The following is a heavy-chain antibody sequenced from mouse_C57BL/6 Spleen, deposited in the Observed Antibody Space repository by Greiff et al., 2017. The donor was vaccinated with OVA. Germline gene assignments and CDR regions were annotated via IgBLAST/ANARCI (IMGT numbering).Heavy chain of an antibody. CDR1: GYSITSGYY. J-gene: IGHJ4*01. D-gene: IGHD2-12*01. CDR3: AREYDDYYAKDY. V-gene: IGHV3-6*01. CDR2: ISYDGSN. Sequence: EVKLMESGPGLVQPSQSLSLTCSVTGYSITSGYYWNWIRPFPVNKLEWMGYISYDGSNNYNPSLKNRIFITSDKAKNQIFLKLNTVTTEDTATYYYAREYDDYYAKDYWGQGTSVTVSS.